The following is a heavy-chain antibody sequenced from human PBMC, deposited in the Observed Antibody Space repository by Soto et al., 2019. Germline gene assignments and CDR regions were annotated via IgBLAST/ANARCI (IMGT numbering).Heavy chain of an antibody. J-gene: IGHJ4*02. CDR2: VIPILGLA. CDR3: ARGSGNIVGDAGY. Sequence: QVQLVQSGAEVKKPGSSVKVSCKAPGGTFSSYTITWVRQAPGQGLEYMGRVIPILGLAYYAQRFQGRVTITADKSTSTAYMELSSLRTEDTAVYYCARGSGNIVGDAGYWGQGTLVTVSS. V-gene: IGHV1-69*02. D-gene: IGHD1-26*01. CDR1: GGTFSSYT.